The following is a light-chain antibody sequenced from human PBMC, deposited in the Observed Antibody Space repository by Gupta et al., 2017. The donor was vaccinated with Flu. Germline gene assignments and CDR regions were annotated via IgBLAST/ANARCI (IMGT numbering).Light chain of an antibody. CDR1: SSNIGSNT. CDR2: SHN. J-gene: IGLJ2*01. Sequence: QSVLTQPPSASGTPGQRVTISCSGSSSNIGSNTVNWYQQLPGTAPKLLIYSHNQQPSGVPDRFSGSKSGTSASLAISGLQSEDEADYYCAAWDGSLNAVVFGGGTKLTVL. V-gene: IGLV1-44*01. CDR3: AAWDGSLNAVV.